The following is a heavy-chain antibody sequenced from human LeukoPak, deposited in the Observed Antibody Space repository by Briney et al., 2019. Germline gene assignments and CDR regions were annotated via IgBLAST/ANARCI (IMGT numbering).Heavy chain of an antibody. CDR1: GGTFISYA. CDR3: ARDGGSSTIFGVVIPYFDY. V-gene: IGHV1-69*05. J-gene: IGHJ4*02. CDR2: IIPIFGTA. Sequence: SVKVSCKASGGTFISYAISWVRQAPGQGLEWMGGIIPIFGTANYAQKFQGRVTITTDESTSTAYMELSSLSSEDTAVYYCARDGGSSTIFGVVIPYFDYWGQGTLVTVSS. D-gene: IGHD3-3*01.